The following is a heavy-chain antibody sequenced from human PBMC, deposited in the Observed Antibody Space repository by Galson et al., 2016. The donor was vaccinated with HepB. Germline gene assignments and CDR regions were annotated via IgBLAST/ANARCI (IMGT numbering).Heavy chain of an antibody. CDR3: ARIRVNGGSCNDAFDV. CDR2: VDWDDDK. J-gene: IGHJ3*01. CDR1: GFSISTSGMA. V-gene: IGHV2-70*13. D-gene: IGHD2-8*01. Sequence: PALVKPTQTLTLTCDVSGFSISTSGMAVAWIRQPPGEALEWLAYVDWDDDKYYNPSLKSRLTISKDTSKNQVVLRMTNMDPVDTAAYYCARIRVNGGSCNDAFDVWGQGTMVTVSS.